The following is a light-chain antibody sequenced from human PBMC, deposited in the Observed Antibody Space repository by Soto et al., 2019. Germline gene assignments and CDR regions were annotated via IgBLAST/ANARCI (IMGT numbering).Light chain of an antibody. Sequence: DIQMTQSPSSLSAFVGDRVTITCRASQNINSYLNWYQQKPGKAPKFLMFAASNLQSGVPSRFSGSGSGTDFTLTISSLQPEDFATYFCQQSYSIPYTFGQGTKLEIK. CDR2: AAS. V-gene: IGKV1-39*01. CDR1: QNINSY. CDR3: QQSYSIPYT. J-gene: IGKJ2*01.